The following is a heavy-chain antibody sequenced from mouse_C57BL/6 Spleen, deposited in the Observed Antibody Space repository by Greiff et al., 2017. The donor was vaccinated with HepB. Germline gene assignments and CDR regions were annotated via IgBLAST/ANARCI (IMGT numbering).Heavy chain of an antibody. CDR3: ARRNSNYVGWFAY. V-gene: IGHV5-9*01. D-gene: IGHD2-5*01. CDR1: GFTFSSYT. Sequence: EVKLVESGGGLVKPGGSLKLSCAASGFTFSSYTMSWVRQTPEKRLEWVATISGGGGNTYYPDSVKGRFTISRDNAKNTLYLQMSSLRSEDTALYYCARRNSNYVGWFAYWGQRTLVTVSA. CDR2: ISGGGGNT. J-gene: IGHJ3*01.